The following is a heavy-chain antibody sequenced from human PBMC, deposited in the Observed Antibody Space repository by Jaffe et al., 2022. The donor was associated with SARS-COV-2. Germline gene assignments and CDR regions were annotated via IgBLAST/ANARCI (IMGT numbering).Heavy chain of an antibody. Sequence: EVQVVQSGAEVKKPGESLKISCKASEYSFTNYWIGWVRQMPGKGLEWMGFIYPGDSNTRYGPSFQGQVTISADKSISTAYLQWSSLKASDTAIYYCARISRAYGPFDYWGQGTLVTVSS. D-gene: IGHD3-10*01. CDR3: ARISRAYGPFDY. CDR2: IYPGDSNT. CDR1: EYSFTNYW. J-gene: IGHJ4*02. V-gene: IGHV5-51*01.